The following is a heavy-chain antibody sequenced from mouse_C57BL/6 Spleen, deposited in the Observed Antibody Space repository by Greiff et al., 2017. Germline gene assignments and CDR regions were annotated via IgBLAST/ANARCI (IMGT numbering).Heavy chain of an antibody. V-gene: IGHV1-26*01. J-gene: IGHJ1*03. CDR2: INPNNGGT. D-gene: IGHD2-3*01. CDR1: GYTFTDYY. Sequence: EAQLQQSGPELVKPGASVKISCKASGYTFTDYYMNWVKQSHGKSLEWIGDINPNNGGTSYNQKFKGKATLTVAKSSSTAYMELRSLTSEDSAVYYCARDGYYVSYWYFDVWGTGTTVTVSS. CDR3: ARDGYYVSYWYFDV.